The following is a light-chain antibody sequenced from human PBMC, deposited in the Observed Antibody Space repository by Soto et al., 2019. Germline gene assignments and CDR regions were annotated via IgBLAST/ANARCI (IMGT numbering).Light chain of an antibody. J-gene: IGKJ3*01. CDR2: AAF. V-gene: IGKV1-27*01. Sequence: DIPVTKSPSALPASVGVRVTITCRARQGISNYLACYQQKPGKVPNLLIYAAFTLQSGVPSRFSGSVSGTAFTLTISSLQHQDVATYYCQKYNSAPRAFGPATKVDI. CDR1: QGISNY. CDR3: QKYNSAPRA.